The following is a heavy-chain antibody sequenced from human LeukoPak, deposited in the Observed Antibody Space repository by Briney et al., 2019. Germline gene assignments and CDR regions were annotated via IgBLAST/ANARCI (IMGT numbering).Heavy chain of an antibody. CDR3: ARGGIAVAGKRYNWFDP. CDR1: GFTFSSYS. V-gene: IGHV3-21*01. J-gene: IGHJ5*02. CDR2: ISSSSSYI. D-gene: IGHD6-19*01. Sequence: PGGSLRLSCAASGFTFSSYSMTWVRQAPGKGLEWVSSISSSSSYIYYADSVKGRFTISRDNAKNSLYLQMSSLRAEDTAVYCCARGGIAVAGKRYNWFDPWGQGTLVTVSS.